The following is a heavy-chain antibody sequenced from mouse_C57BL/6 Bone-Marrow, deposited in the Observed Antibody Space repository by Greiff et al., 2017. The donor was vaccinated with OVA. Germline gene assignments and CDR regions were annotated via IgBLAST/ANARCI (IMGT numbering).Heavy chain of an antibody. Sequence: VHVKQSGAELVKPGASVKLSCTASGFTFKDYYMHWVKQRPEQGLEWIGRIDPEDGETKYARKFQGKATMTADTSSSTAYLQLSSLTSEDAAVYYCARPLRGYFDVWGTGTTVTVSS. CDR1: GFTFKDYY. J-gene: IGHJ1*03. CDR3: ARPLRGYFDV. D-gene: IGHD1-1*01. V-gene: IGHV14-2*01. CDR2: IDPEDGET.